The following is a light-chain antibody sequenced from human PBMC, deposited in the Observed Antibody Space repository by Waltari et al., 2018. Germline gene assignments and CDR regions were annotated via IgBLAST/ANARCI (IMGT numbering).Light chain of an antibody. CDR3: QQYNSYSYT. J-gene: IGKJ2*01. CDR2: KAS. V-gene: IGKV1-5*03. CDR1: QSISGW. Sequence: TCRASQSISGWLAWYQQKPEKAPKLLIYKASTLQSGVPSGFSGSGSGTEFTLTISSLQPDDFATYYCQQYNSYSYTFGQGTKLEIK.